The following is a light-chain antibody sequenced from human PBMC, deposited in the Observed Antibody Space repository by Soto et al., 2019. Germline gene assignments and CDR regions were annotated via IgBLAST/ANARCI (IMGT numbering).Light chain of an antibody. CDR2: GAS. CDR1: QSVSSSY. Sequence: EIVLTQSPGTLSLSPGERATLSCRASQSVSSSYLAWYQQKPGQAPRLLIYGASSRATGIPDRFSGSGSGTEFTLTISSLQSEDSAIYYCQQYKNWPWTFGQGTKVDIK. CDR3: QQYKNWPWT. V-gene: IGKV3-20*01. J-gene: IGKJ1*01.